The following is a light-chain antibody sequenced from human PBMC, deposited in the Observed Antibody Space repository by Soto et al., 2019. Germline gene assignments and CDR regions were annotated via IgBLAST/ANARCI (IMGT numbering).Light chain of an antibody. CDR2: GAS. Sequence: EIVLTQSPGTLSLSPGERATLSCRASQSVTSSYLAWYQQKPGQAPRLLMYGASSRATGIPDRFSGSGSGTDFTLTITRLEPEDFAVYYCQQYGSLPRTFGQGTMVEIK. V-gene: IGKV3-20*01. CDR1: QSVTSSY. CDR3: QQYGSLPRT. J-gene: IGKJ1*01.